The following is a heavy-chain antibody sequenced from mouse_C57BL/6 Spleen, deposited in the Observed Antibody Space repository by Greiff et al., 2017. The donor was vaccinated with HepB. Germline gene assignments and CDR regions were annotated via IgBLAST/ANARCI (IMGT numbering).Heavy chain of an antibody. CDR2: IDPENGDT. CDR1: GFNIKDDY. J-gene: IGHJ2*01. D-gene: IGHD1-1*01. Sequence: EVKLMESGAELVRPGASVKLSCTASGFNIKDDYMHWVKQRPEQGLEWIGWIDPENGDTEYASKFQGKATITADTSSNTAYLQLSSLTSEDTAFYCCTTTYYGSSHYFDYWGQGTTLTVSS. CDR3: TTTYYGSSHYFDY. V-gene: IGHV14-4*01.